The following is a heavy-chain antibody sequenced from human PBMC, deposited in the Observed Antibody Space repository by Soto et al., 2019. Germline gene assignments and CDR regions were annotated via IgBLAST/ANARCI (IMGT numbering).Heavy chain of an antibody. CDR1: GGSFSSYW. J-gene: IGHJ6*02. CDR2: ISHDGSTT. Sequence: ETLSLTCAVYGGSFSSYWMHWVRQAPGKGLVWVSRISHDGSTTSHADSVKGRFTMSRDNAKNTLYLQMNSLRAEDTAVYYCAREDSVTGDGMDVWGQGTTVTVSS. CDR3: AREDSVTGDGMDV. D-gene: IGHD2-15*01. V-gene: IGHV3-74*01.